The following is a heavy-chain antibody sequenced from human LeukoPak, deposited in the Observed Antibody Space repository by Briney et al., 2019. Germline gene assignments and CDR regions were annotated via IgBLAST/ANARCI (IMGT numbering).Heavy chain of an antibody. CDR2: IYTSGST. CDR1: GGSISSGSYY. CDR3: ARVVSGPPTNYYYYYMDV. J-gene: IGHJ6*03. Sequence: SETLSLTCTVSGGSISSGSYYWSWIRQPAGKGLEWIGRIYTSGSTNYNPSLKSRVTISVDTSKNQFSLKLSSVTAADTAVYYCARVVSGPPTNYYYYYMDVWGKGTTVTVSS. V-gene: IGHV4-61*02. D-gene: IGHD3-3*01.